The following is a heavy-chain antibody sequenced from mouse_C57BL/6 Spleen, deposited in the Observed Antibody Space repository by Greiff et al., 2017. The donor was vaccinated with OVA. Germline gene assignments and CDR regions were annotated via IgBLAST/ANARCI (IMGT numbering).Heavy chain of an antibody. V-gene: IGHV1-52*01. D-gene: IGHD2-2*01. Sequence: QVQLQQPGAELVRPGSSVKLSCKASGYTFTSYWMHWVKQRPIQGLEWIGNIDPFDSETHYNQKFKDKATLTVDKSSNTAYMQLSSLTSEDSAVYYCARSIGYDAYFDYWGQGTTLTVSS. CDR3: ARSIGYDAYFDY. J-gene: IGHJ2*01. CDR1: GYTFTSYW. CDR2: IDPFDSET.